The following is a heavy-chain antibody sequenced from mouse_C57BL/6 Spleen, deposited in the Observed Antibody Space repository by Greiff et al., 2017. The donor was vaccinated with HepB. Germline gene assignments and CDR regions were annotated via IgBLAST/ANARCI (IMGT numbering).Heavy chain of an antibody. V-gene: IGHV1-26*01. D-gene: IGHD2-4*01. Sequence: EVQLQQSGPELVKPGASVKISCKASGYTFTDYYMNWVKQSHGKSLEWIGDINPNNGGTSYNQKFKGKATLTVDKSSSTAYMELRSLTSEDSAVYYCARRLRPYYFDYWGQSTTLTVSS. J-gene: IGHJ2*01. CDR3: ARRLRPYYFDY. CDR1: GYTFTDYY. CDR2: INPNNGGT.